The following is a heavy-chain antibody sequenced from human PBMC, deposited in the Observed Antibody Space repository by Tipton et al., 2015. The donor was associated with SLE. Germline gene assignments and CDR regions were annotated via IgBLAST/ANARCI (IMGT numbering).Heavy chain of an antibody. CDR1: GGSISSGSYY. D-gene: IGHD6-19*01. CDR3: ARRLEYSSGGYEEYFDY. CDR2: INHSGST. J-gene: IGHJ4*02. V-gene: IGHV4-39*07. Sequence: TLSLTCTVSGGSISSGSYYWSWIRQPPGKGLEWIGEINHSGSTNYNPSLKSRVTISVDTSKNQFSLKLSSLTAADTAVYYCARRLEYSSGGYEEYFDYWGQGTLVTVSS.